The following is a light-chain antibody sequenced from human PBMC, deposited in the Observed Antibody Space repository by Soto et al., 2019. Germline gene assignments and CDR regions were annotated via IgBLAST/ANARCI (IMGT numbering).Light chain of an antibody. J-gene: IGKJ1*01. CDR1: QSINSW. CDR2: KAS. Sequence: DIQMTQSPSTLSASVRDRVTITCRASQSINSWLAWYQQKPGRAPKLLIYKASSLESGVPSRFSGSGSGTEFTLTISSLQPDDFATYYCQQYNGYSQTFGQGTKVEIK. V-gene: IGKV1-5*03. CDR3: QQYNGYSQT.